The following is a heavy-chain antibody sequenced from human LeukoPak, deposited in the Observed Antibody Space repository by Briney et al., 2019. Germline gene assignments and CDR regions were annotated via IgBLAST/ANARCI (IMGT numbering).Heavy chain of an antibody. CDR2: ISSSGSTI. Sequence: GGSLRLSCAASGFTFSSYEMNWVRQAPGKGLEWVSYISSSGSTIYYADSVKGRFTISRDNAKNSLYLQMNSLRAEDTAVHYCARLAVVGGSYRSFRYFDYWGQGTLVTVSS. D-gene: IGHD3-16*02. CDR3: ARLAVVGGSYRSFRYFDY. J-gene: IGHJ4*02. CDR1: GFTFSSYE. V-gene: IGHV3-48*03.